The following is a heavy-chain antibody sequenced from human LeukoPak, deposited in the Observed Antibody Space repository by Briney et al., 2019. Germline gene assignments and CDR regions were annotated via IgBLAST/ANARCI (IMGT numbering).Heavy chain of an antibody. CDR1: GYTLTELS. V-gene: IGHV1-24*01. Sequence: ASVKVSCKVSGYTLTELSMHWVRQAPGKGLEWMGGFDPEDGETIYAQKFQGRVTMTEDTSTDTAYMELSSLRSEDTAVYYCATVPEYYCSGGSCYRVEREAFDPWGQGTLVTVSS. CDR3: ATVPEYYCSGGSCYRVEREAFDP. J-gene: IGHJ5*02. CDR2: FDPEDGET. D-gene: IGHD2-15*01.